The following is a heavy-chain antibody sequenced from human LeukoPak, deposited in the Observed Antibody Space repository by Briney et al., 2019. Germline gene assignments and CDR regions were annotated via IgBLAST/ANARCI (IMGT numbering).Heavy chain of an antibody. D-gene: IGHD3-22*01. Sequence: GGSLRLSCAASGFTFSSYSMNWVRQAPGKGLEWVSSISSSSSYIYYADSVKGRFTISRDNAKNSLYLQMNSLRAEDTAVYYCAAQTYYYDSSGYDSGYWGQGTLVTVSS. V-gene: IGHV3-21*01. CDR1: GFTFSSYS. J-gene: IGHJ4*02. CDR2: ISSSSSYI. CDR3: AAQTYYYDSSGYDSGY.